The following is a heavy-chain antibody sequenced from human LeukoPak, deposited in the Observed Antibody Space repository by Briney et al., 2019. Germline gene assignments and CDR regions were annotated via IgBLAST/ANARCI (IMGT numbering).Heavy chain of an antibody. V-gene: IGHV3-74*01. J-gene: IGHJ4*02. D-gene: IGHD2-15*01. CDR3: VIDLGDYNDF. Sequence: PGGSLRLSCAVSGITSSSYWMHWVRQDPGRGLLWVSRINTQGTYTNYADSVKGRFTISRDNAQNTLYLQMSSLRADDTAVYYCVIDLGDYNDFWGQGTLVSVSS. CDR1: GITSSSYW. CDR2: INTQGTYT.